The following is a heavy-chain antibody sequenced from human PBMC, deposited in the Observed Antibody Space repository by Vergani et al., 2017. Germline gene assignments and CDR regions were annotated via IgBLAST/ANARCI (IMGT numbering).Heavy chain of an antibody. D-gene: IGHD1-26*01. V-gene: IGHV3-30*02. CDR3: AKKGGSLYYYGLDV. Sequence: VQLVESGGGLVKPGGSLRLSCAASGFSFSNAWMTWVRQGPGKGLAWVAFIRYDGSNPQYIDSVKGRFTISRDNSKDTLFLQMNGLRPEDTGTYFCAKKGGSLYYYGLDVWGQGTTITVSS. J-gene: IGHJ6*02. CDR2: IRYDGSNP. CDR1: GFSFSNAW.